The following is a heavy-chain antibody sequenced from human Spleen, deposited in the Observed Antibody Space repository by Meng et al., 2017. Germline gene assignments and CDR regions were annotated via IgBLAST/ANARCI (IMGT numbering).Heavy chain of an antibody. CDR1: GFAFRTYE. Sequence: GESLKISCAASGFAFRTYEMNWVRQAPGKGQAWVSSSSGDSTDYADSGKGRFTISRDNSKNTLYLQMNSLRAEDTAIYYCAKDYTNLDYWGQGTLVTVSS. V-gene: IGHV3-38-3*01. D-gene: IGHD2-2*02. CDR3: AKDYTNLDY. CDR2: SSGDST. J-gene: IGHJ4*02.